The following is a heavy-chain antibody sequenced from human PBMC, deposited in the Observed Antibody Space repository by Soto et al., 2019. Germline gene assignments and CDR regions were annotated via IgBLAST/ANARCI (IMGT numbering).Heavy chain of an antibody. J-gene: IGHJ6*02. CDR3: AREQSVGWLDGEGMDV. CDR2: IIPIFGTA. Sequence: QVQLVQSGAEVKKPGSSVKVSCKASGGTFSSYAISWVRQAPGQGLEWMGGIIPIFGTANYAQKFKGRVTITADKSTSTAYMELSSLRSEDTAVYYCAREQSVGWLDGEGMDVWGQGTTVTVSS. V-gene: IGHV1-69*06. CDR1: GGTFSSYA. D-gene: IGHD1-26*01.